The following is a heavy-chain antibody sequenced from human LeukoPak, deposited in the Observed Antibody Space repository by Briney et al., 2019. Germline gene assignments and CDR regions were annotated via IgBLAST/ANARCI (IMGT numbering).Heavy chain of an antibody. J-gene: IGHJ4*02. V-gene: IGHV4-4*07. CDR3: ARGYYYDSSGYKFDY. Sequence: SETLSLTCTVSGGSISSYYWSWIRQPAGKGLEWIGRIYTSGSTNYNPSLKSRVTVSVDTSKNQFSLKLSSVTAADTAVYYCARGYYYDSSGYKFDYWGQGTLVTVSS. D-gene: IGHD3-22*01. CDR1: GGSISSYY. CDR2: IYTSGST.